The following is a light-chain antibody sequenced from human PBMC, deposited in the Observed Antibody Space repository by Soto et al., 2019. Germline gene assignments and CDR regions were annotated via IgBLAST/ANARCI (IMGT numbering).Light chain of an antibody. Sequence: EIVMTQSPATLSVSPGEGATLSCRASQRVSSDLAWYQHKPGQAPRLLIYAASSRATGVPARFSGGESGTEFTLTISGLQSEDFAIYYCQQYNKWPLTFGGGTKVEI. V-gene: IGKV3-15*01. CDR2: AAS. CDR1: QRVSSD. CDR3: QQYNKWPLT. J-gene: IGKJ4*01.